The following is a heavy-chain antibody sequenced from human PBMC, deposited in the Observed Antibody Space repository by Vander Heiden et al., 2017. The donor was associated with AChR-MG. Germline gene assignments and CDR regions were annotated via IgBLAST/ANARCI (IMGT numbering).Heavy chain of an antibody. V-gene: IGHV2-5*02. CDR3: GHGPVTAIPNYYYDYVMDG. CDR2: IYWDDDK. J-gene: IGHJ6*02. D-gene: IGHD2-2*02. Sequence: QLSLKESGPTLVKPTQTLTLTCTFSGFSPSTSAVGAGCIRHPTGQALEWLALIYWDDDKRHSSSPQIRLTITKDITKHQVVLTKTDMDPVDTATYYCGHGPVTAIPNYYYDYVMDGLGQGTTVTVSS. CDR1: GFSPSTSAVG.